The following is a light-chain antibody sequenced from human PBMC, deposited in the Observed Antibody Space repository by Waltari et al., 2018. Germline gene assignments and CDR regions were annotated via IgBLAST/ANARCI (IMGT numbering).Light chain of an antibody. Sequence: EIVLTKSPATLSLSPGERATLSCRASQSVIIIYLAGYQQKPGQAPRLLIRGASNRASGIPDRFSGSGSGTDFTLTISRLEPEDFAVYYCQQHANSPWTFGQGTKVEIK. CDR3: QQHANSPWT. J-gene: IGKJ1*01. CDR1: QSVIIIY. V-gene: IGKV3-20*01. CDR2: GAS.